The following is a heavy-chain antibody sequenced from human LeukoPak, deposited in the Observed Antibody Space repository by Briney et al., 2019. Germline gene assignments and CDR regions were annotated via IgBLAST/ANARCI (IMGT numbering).Heavy chain of an antibody. D-gene: IGHD7-27*01. V-gene: IGHV3-74*01. J-gene: IGHJ3*01. CDR2: IYSDGSGT. Sequence: GGSLRLSCAASGFTFSKYGMRWVRQAPGKGLVWASRIYSDGSGTSYADSVKGRLTISRDNAKNTLFLQMNSLRAEDTAVYYCANWGSAFDFWGQGTMVIVSS. CDR1: GFTFSKYG. CDR3: ANWGSAFDF.